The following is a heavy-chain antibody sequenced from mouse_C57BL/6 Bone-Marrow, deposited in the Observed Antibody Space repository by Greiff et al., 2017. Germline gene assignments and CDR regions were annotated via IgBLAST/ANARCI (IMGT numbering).Heavy chain of an antibody. CDR3: ARHEDRGQLRLPAWFAY. J-gene: IGHJ3*01. Sequence: VQLQESGAELVKPGASVKLSCKASGYTFTEYTIHWVKQRSGQGLEWIGWFYPGSGSIKYNEKFKDKATLTADKSSSTVYMELSRLTSDDSAVYFCARHEDRGQLRLPAWFAYWGQGTLVTVSA. V-gene: IGHV1-62-2*01. D-gene: IGHD3-2*02. CDR2: FYPGSGSI. CDR1: GYTFTEYT.